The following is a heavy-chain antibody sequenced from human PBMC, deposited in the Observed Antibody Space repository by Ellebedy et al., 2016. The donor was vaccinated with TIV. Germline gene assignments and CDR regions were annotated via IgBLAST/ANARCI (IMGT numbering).Heavy chain of an antibody. CDR2: IYPGDSDT. J-gene: IGHJ6*02. V-gene: IGHV5-51*01. CDR1: GYSFTNYW. D-gene: IGHD2-15*01. Sequence: GESLKISCRASGYSFTNYWIGWVRQMPGKGLEWIGIIYPGDSDTRYSPSFQGQVTISVDRSLNTAYLQWNSLKASDTAMYYCARRCVGISCDSNYGLDVWGQGTTVTVS. CDR3: ARRCVGISCDSNYGLDV.